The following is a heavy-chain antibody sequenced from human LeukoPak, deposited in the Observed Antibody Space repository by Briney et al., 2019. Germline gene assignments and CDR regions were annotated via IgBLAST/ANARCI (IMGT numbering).Heavy chain of an antibody. CDR3: ARDLRYSYGYRGFDP. Sequence: SGTLSLTCAVSGGSIGSSNWWSWVRQPPGKGLEWIGEIYHSGSTNYNPSLKSRVTISVDKSKNQFSLKLSSVTAADTAVYYCARDLRYSYGYRGFDPWGQGTLVTVSS. CDR1: GGSIGSSNW. CDR2: IYHSGST. V-gene: IGHV4-4*02. D-gene: IGHD5-18*01. J-gene: IGHJ5*02.